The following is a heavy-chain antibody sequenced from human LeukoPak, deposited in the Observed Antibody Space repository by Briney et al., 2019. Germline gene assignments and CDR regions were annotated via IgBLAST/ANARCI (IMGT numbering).Heavy chain of an antibody. CDR3: ERVGDGYNSGWGPFDY. J-gene: IGHJ4*02. Sequence: GSSVKVSCKASGGTFSSYAISWVRQAPGQGLEWMGGIIPIFGTANYAQKFQGRVTITTDESTSTAYMELSSLRSEDTAVYYCERVGDGYNSGWGPFDYWGQGTLVTVSS. V-gene: IGHV1-69*05. D-gene: IGHD5-24*01. CDR1: GGTFSSYA. CDR2: IIPIFGTA.